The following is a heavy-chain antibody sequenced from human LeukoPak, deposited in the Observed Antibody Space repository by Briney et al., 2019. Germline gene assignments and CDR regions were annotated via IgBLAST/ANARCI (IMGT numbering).Heavy chain of an antibody. CDR2: INSDGSST. CDR3: AKVLGGLLPGIDY. V-gene: IGHV3-74*01. Sequence: GGSLKLSCTASGFTFSTHSMHLVRQAPGKGPVWVSRINSDGSSTRYADSVTGRFTISRDNAKNTVYLQMNSLRTEDTAVYYCAKVLGGLLPGIDYWGQGTVVSVSS. D-gene: IGHD2-15*01. J-gene: IGHJ4*02. CDR1: GFTFSTHS.